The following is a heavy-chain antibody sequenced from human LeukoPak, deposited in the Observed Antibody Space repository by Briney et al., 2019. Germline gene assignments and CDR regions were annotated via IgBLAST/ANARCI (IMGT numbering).Heavy chain of an antibody. CDR3: ATEVVTLDY. Sequence: PSQTLSLTCTVSGGSISSGSYYWSWIRQPAGKGLEWIGRIYTSGSTNYNPSLKSRVTISVDTSKNQFSLKLSSVTAADTAVYYCATEVVTLDYWGKGTLVTVSS. D-gene: IGHD3-22*01. CDR2: IYTSGST. J-gene: IGHJ4*02. CDR1: GGSISSGSYY. V-gene: IGHV4-61*02.